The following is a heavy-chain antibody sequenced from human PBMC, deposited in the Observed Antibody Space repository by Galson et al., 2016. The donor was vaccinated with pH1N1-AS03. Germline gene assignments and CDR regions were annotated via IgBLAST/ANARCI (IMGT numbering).Heavy chain of an antibody. V-gene: IGHV4-39*01. D-gene: IGHD3-10*01. CDR3: ARYKRSWSFHFGS. J-gene: IGHJ4*02. CDR1: GGSVSSSSYY. Sequence: SETLSLTCAVSGGSVSSSSYYWGWIRQPPGRGLEWVGSFHKSGSIYYNPSLNSRLTISVDRSNNQFALKLTSVTAADIAVYYCARYKRSWSFHFGSWGLGRLVTVSS. CDR2: FHKSGSI.